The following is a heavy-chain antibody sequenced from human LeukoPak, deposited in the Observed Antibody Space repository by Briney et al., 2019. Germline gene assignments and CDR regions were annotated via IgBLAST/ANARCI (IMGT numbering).Heavy chain of an antibody. Sequence: ASVKVSCKASGYTFTGDYMHWVRQAPGQGLEWMGWINPNSGGTNYAQKFQGRVTMTRDTSISTAYMELSRLRSDDTAMYYCARIDCSTTNCYPNWFDPWGQGTLVTVSS. CDR1: GYTFTGDY. D-gene: IGHD2-2*01. CDR3: ARIDCSTTNCYPNWFDP. V-gene: IGHV1-2*02. CDR2: INPNSGGT. J-gene: IGHJ5*02.